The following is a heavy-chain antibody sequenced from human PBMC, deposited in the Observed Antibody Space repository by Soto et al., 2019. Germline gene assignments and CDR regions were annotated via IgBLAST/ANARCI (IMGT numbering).Heavy chain of an antibody. Sequence: QVQLVQSGAEMNKPGSSVKVSCQASVGTFNTYAMNWVRQAPGQGPEWMGDISPMFGAANYAPKFQGRVTITADESTGTSYMQLSSLTSEDTALYFCAREVQVHTPAFVYWGQGTLVTVSS. J-gene: IGHJ4*02. CDR2: ISPMFGAA. CDR1: VGTFNTYA. CDR3: AREVQVHTPAFVY. V-gene: IGHV1-69*19. D-gene: IGHD3-10*01.